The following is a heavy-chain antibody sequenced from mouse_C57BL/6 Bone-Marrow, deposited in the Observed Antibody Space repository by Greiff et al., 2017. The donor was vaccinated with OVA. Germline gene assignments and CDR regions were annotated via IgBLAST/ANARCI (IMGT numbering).Heavy chain of an antibody. Sequence: VQLQQPGAELVKPGASVKLSCKASGYTFTSYWMQWVKQRPGQGLEWIGEIAPSDSYTNYNQKFKGKATLTVDTSSSTAYMQLSSLTSEDSAVYYCARGIYYGNPLDYWGQGTTLTVSS. J-gene: IGHJ2*01. V-gene: IGHV1-50*01. CDR3: ARGIYYGNPLDY. CDR1: GYTFTSYW. CDR2: IAPSDSYT. D-gene: IGHD2-1*01.